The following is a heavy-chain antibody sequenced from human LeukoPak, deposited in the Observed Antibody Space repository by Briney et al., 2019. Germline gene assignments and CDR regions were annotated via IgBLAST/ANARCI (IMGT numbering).Heavy chain of an antibody. CDR2: ISSSSSYI. V-gene: IGHV3-21*01. Sequence: GGSLRLPCAASGFTFSSYSMNWVRQAPGKGLEWVSSISSSSSYIYYADSVKGRFTISRDNAKNSLYLQMNSLRAEDTAVYYCARAPNYGSGRILDYWGQGTLVTVSS. D-gene: IGHD3-10*01. CDR1: GFTFSSYS. CDR3: ARAPNYGSGRILDY. J-gene: IGHJ4*02.